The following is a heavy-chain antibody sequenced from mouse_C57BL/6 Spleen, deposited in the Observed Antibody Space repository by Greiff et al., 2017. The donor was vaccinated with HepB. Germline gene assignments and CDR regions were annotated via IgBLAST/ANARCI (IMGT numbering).Heavy chain of an antibody. CDR2: ISYDGSN. J-gene: IGHJ1*03. CDR1: GYSITSGYY. Sequence: VQLKESGPGLVKPSQSLSLTCSVTGYSITSGYYWNWIRQFPGNKLEWMGYISYDGSNNYNPSLKNRSSITRDTSKNQFFLKLNSVTTEDTATYYCARGSYYGSSYGYFDVWGTGTTVTVSS. D-gene: IGHD1-1*01. CDR3: ARGSYYGSSYGYFDV. V-gene: IGHV3-6*01.